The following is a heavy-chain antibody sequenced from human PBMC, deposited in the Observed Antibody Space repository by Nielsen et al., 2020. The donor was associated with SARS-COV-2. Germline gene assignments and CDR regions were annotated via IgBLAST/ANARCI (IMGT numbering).Heavy chain of an antibody. CDR3: ARFLRPVTGLGY. Sequence: ASVKVSCRVLGTPSPGNIFTGLRQAPGQGLEWMGWINPNSGGTNYAQKFQGRVTMTRDTSIGTAYMELSRLRSDDTAVYYCARFLRPVTGLGYWGQGTLVTVSS. CDR2: INPNSGGT. CDR1: GTPSPGN. V-gene: IGHV1-2*02. D-gene: IGHD2-21*02. J-gene: IGHJ4*02.